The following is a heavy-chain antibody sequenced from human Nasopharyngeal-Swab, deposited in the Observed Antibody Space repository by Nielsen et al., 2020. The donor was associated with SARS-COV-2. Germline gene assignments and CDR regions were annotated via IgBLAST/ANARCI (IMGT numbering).Heavy chain of an antibody. V-gene: IGHV3-23*01. Sequence: GESLKISCAASGFTFTNYAMSWVRQAPGKGLEWVSSISGGGGNAYYADSVEGRFTISKDTSKNTLYLQMNSLRAEDTALYFCAKFTAAFWGGYPFDRWGQGTLVTVSS. CDR3: AKFTAAFWGGYPFDR. J-gene: IGHJ4*02. CDR1: GFTFTNYA. D-gene: IGHD3-16*02. CDR2: ISGGGGNA.